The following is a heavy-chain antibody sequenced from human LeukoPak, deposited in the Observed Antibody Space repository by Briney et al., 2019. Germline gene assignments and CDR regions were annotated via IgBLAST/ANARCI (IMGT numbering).Heavy chain of an antibody. V-gene: IGHV4-4*07. CDR3: ARHGIVDSSRKYYFDY. CDR1: GGSISSYY. CDR2: IYSSGNT. D-gene: IGHD6-13*01. J-gene: IGHJ4*02. Sequence: SETLSLTCTVSGGSISSYYWSWIRQPAGKGLEWIGRIYSSGNTDYNPSLKSRVTMSVDTSKNQFSLDLSSVTAADTAVYYCARHGIVDSSRKYYFDYWGQGTLVTVSS.